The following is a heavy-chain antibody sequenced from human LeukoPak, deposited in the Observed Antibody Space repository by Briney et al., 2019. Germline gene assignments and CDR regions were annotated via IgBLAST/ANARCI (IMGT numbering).Heavy chain of an antibody. CDR1: GFTVSSNY. CDR2: IYSGGGT. D-gene: IGHD2-2*02. Sequence: GGSLRLSCAASGFTVSSNYMSWVRQAPGKGLEWVSVIYSGGGTYYADSVKGRFTISRDNSKNTLYLQMNSLRAEDTAVYYCARWACSSASCYNDYWGQCTLVTGSS. CDR3: ARWACSSASCYNDY. J-gene: IGHJ4*02. V-gene: IGHV3-53*01.